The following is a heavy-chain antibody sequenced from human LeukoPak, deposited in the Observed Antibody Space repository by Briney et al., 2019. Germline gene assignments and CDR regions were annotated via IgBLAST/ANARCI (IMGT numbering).Heavy chain of an antibody. J-gene: IGHJ4*02. CDR3: ANDRKIHDY. Sequence: PGGSLRLSCEASGFTFSSHAMSWVRQAPGKGLEWVSAISDSGGSTYYADSVKGQFTISRDNSKNTLYLQMNSLRAEDTAIYYCANDRKIHDYWGQGTLVTVSS. CDR1: GFTFSSHA. CDR2: ISDSGGST. V-gene: IGHV3-23*01. D-gene: IGHD1-14*01.